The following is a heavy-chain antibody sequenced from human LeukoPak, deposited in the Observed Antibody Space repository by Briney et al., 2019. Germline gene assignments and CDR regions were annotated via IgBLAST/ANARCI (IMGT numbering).Heavy chain of an antibody. CDR2: INPNSGGT. CDR3: ARGKHSGGSNFDY. D-gene: IGHD3-10*01. CDR1: GYTFTGYY. J-gene: IGHJ4*01. V-gene: IGHV1-2*02. Sequence: ASVKVSCKASGYTFTGYYMHWLRQAPGQGLEWMGWINPNSGGTNYAQKFQGRVTMTGDTSIGTAYMDLSRLSSDDTAVYYCARGKHSGGSNFDYWGHGTLVTVSS.